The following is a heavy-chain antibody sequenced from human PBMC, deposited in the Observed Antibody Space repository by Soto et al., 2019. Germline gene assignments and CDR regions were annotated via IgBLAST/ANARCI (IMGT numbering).Heavy chain of an antibody. CDR1: GGSISSGDYY. Sequence: SETLSLTCTVSGGSISSGDYYWSWIRQPPGKGLEWIGYIYYSGSTYYNPSLKSRVTISVDTSKNQFSLKLSSVTAADTAVYYCARYGGEGRVAVAAGEAFDIWGQGTMVTVSS. J-gene: IGHJ3*02. D-gene: IGHD6-19*01. CDR3: ARYGGEGRVAVAAGEAFDI. CDR2: IYYSGST. V-gene: IGHV4-30-4*01.